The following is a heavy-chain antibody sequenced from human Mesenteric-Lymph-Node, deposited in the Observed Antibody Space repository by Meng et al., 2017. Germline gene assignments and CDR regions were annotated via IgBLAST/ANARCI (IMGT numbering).Heavy chain of an antibody. Sequence: QVQLVQSGAEVKKPGASVKVSCKASGDSITNYFFHWVRQAPGQGLEWVAQINPDGATTRYVQRLQGRVTVTRDTSTSTVYMELSSLTSEDTAVYYCVREAVRLKSFEYWGQGTLVTVSS. D-gene: IGHD6-19*01. J-gene: IGHJ4*02. CDR2: INPDGATT. CDR1: GDSITNYF. CDR3: VREAVRLKSFEY. V-gene: IGHV1-46*01.